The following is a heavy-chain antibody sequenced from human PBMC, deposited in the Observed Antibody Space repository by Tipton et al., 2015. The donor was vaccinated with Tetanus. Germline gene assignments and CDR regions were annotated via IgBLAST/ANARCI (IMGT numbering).Heavy chain of an antibody. J-gene: IGHJ6*02. CDR3: ARVQEQRIYYYCMDV. V-gene: IGHV1-18*01. Sequence: QSGAEVKEPGASVKVSCKASGYNFVNFGISWVRQAPGQGLEWMGWISAYNGETKYAQRLQGRVTMTTDRSASPAYMHLSRLRSDYTAVYYCARVQEQRIYYYCMDVWGQGPTVTVSS. D-gene: IGHD6-25*01. CDR2: ISAYNGET. CDR1: GYNFVNFG.